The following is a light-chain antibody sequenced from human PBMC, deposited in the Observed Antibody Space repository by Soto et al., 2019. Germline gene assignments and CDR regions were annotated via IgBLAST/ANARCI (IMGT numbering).Light chain of an antibody. CDR1: SSNIGSNY. Sequence: QPVLTQSPSASGTPGQRVTISCSGSSSNIGSNYVYWYRQLPGTAPKLLIYSDTQRPSGVPDRFSGSKSGNTASLTISGLQAEDEADYYCTSYTSNTSHVVFGGGTKLTVL. J-gene: IGLJ2*01. V-gene: IGLV1-47*02. CDR2: SDT. CDR3: TSYTSNTSHVV.